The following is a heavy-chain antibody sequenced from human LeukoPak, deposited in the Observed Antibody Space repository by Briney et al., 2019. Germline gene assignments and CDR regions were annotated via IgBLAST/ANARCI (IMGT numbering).Heavy chain of an antibody. CDR2: INHSGST. D-gene: IGHD5-18*01. Sequence: SETLSLTCAVYGGSFSGYYWSWIRQPSGKGLEWIGEINHSGSTNYHPPLKSRATISVDTSKNQVSLKLSSVTAAYTAVYYCARGKYDGGYSYGYLGWFDPWGQGTLVTVSS. J-gene: IGHJ5*02. CDR3: ARGKYDGGYSYGYLGWFDP. CDR1: GGSFSGYY. V-gene: IGHV4-34*01.